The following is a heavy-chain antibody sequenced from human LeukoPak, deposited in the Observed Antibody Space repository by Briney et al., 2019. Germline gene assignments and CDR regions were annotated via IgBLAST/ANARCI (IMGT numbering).Heavy chain of an antibody. CDR2: IYTSGST. CDR3: ASAIMVRGGNFDY. CDR1: GGSISSGSYY. V-gene: IGHV4-61*02. Sequence: SETLSLTCTVSGGSISSGSYYWSWIRQPAEKGLEWIGRIYTSGSTNYNPSLKSRVTISVDTSKNQFSLKLSSVTAADTAVYYCASAIMVRGGNFDYWGQGTLVTVSS. D-gene: IGHD3-10*01. J-gene: IGHJ4*02.